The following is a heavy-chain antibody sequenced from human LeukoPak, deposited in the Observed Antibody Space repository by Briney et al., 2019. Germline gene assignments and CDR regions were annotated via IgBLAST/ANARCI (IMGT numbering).Heavy chain of an antibody. CDR3: ARSNNGGWGYCDY. V-gene: IGHV3-33*01. D-gene: IGHD3-16*01. CDR1: GFTFSSYG. J-gene: IGHJ4*02. CDR2: IWYDGSNK. Sequence: QPGGSLRLSCAASGFTFSSYGMHWVRQAPGKGLEGVAVIWYDGSNKYYADSVKGRFTISRDNSKNTLYVQMSSLRAEDTAVYYCARSNNGGWGYCDYWGQGSLVTVSS.